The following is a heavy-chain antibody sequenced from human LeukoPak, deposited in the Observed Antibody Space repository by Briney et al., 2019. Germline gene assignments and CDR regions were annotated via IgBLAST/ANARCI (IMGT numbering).Heavy chain of an antibody. CDR2: IYYSGST. CDR3: AGGEYSYGPYYMDV. J-gene: IGHJ6*03. Sequence: SETLSLTCTVSGGSISSYYWSWLRQPPGKGLEWIGYIYYSGSTNYNPSLKSRVTISVDTSKNQFSLKLSSVTAAGTAVYYCAGGEYSYGPYYMDVWGKGTTVTVSS. V-gene: IGHV4-59*01. CDR1: GGSISSYY. D-gene: IGHD5-18*01.